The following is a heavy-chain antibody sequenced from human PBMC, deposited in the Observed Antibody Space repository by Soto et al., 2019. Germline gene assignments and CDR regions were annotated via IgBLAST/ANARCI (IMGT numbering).Heavy chain of an antibody. V-gene: IGHV4-59*01. CDR3: ARDLPCSGGSCYYFDL. CDR2: IYYSGST. J-gene: IGHJ2*01. D-gene: IGHD2-15*01. Sequence: QVQLQESGPGLVKPSETLSLTCTVSGGSISSYYWSWIRQPPGKGLEWIGYIYYSGSTNYNPSLKIRVTISVDTSKNPFSLKLSSVTAADTAVYYCARDLPCSGGSCYYFDLWGRGTLVTVSS. CDR1: GGSISSYY.